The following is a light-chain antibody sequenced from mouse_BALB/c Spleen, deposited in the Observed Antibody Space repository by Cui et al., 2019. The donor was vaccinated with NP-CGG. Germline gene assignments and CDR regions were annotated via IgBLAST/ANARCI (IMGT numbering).Light chain of an antibody. CDR1: TGAVTTSNY. Sequence: QSVVTQESALTTSPAETVTLSCRSSTGAVTTSNYANWVQGKPDHLFTGLIGGTKNRAPGVPARFSGSMIGDKAALTITGAQTEDEAMYFCALWYSNHWVFGGGTKLTVL. CDR2: GTK. J-gene: IGLJ1*01. CDR3: ALWYSNHWV. V-gene: IGLV1*01.